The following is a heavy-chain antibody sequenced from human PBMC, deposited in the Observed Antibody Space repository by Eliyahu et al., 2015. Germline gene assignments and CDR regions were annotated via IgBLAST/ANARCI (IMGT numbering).Heavy chain of an antibody. D-gene: IGHD5-12*01. J-gene: IGHJ4*02. Sequence: QVQLVQSGAXVKKPGASVXVSCXXSGYSXIXYXIHWVRQAXGQGLEWVGVINPSGGSTTYAQKFRGRVTMTRDTPTSTVYMDLTSLRSEDTAVYYCARGPPSEWLVDYWGQGTLVTVSS. CDR2: INPSGGST. CDR1: GYSXIXYX. V-gene: IGHV1-46*01. CDR3: ARGPPSEWLVDY.